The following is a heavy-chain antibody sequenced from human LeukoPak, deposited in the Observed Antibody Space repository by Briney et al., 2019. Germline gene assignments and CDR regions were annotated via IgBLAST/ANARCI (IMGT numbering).Heavy chain of an antibody. Sequence: SETLSLTCAVYGGSFSGYYWGGIRQPPGKGLEWIGSIYYSGSTYYNPSLKSRVTISVDTSKNQFSLKLSSVTAADTAVYYCASRNYYDSSGYSRVDYWGQGTLVTVSS. D-gene: IGHD3-22*01. CDR3: ASRNYYDSSGYSRVDY. J-gene: IGHJ4*02. CDR1: GGSFSGYY. CDR2: IYYSGST. V-gene: IGHV4-39*01.